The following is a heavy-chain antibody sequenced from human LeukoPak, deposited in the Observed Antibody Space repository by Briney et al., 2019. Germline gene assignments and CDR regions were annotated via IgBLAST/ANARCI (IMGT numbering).Heavy chain of an antibody. CDR2: INHSGST. Sequence: SETLSLTCAVYGGSFSGYYWSWIRQPPGKGLEWIGEINHSGSTNYNPSLKSRVTISVDTSKNQLSLKLSSVTAADTAVYYCARDSSRLTTAPYDYWGQGTLVTVSS. J-gene: IGHJ4*02. D-gene: IGHD3-22*01. CDR3: ARDSSRLTTAPYDY. V-gene: IGHV4-34*01. CDR1: GGSFSGYY.